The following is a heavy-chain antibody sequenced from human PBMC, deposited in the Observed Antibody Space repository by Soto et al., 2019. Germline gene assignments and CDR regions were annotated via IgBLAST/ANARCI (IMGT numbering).Heavy chain of an antibody. J-gene: IGHJ4*02. D-gene: IGHD3-3*01. CDR2: INHSGST. V-gene: IGHV4-34*01. Sequence: SETLSLTCAVYGGSFSGYYWSWIRQPPGKGLEWIGEINHSGSTNYNPSLKSRVTISVDTSKNQFSLKLSSVTAADTAVYYCARGTDFGVVTFPYYFDYWGQGTLVTV. CDR3: ARGTDFGVVTFPYYFDY. CDR1: GGSFSGYY.